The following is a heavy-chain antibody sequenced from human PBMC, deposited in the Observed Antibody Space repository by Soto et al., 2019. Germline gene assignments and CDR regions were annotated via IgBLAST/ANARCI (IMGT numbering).Heavy chain of an antibody. D-gene: IGHD2-2*01. CDR2: ISAYTGNT. J-gene: IGHJ4*02. Sequence: QVQLVQSGAEVKKPGASVKVSCKAFGYTFTSYGISWVRQAPGQGLEWMGWISAYTGNTNYAQILQGRVTMTTDTSTSTAYMELRRLRSDDTAVYYCAKTDALGYCSSTSCYGFHYWGQGTLVTVSS. V-gene: IGHV1-18*01. CDR3: AKTDALGYCSSTSCYGFHY. CDR1: GYTFTSYG.